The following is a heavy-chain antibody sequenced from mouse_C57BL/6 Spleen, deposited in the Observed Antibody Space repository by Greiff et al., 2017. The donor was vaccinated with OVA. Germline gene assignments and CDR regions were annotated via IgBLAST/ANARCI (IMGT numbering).Heavy chain of an antibody. CDR1: GYTFTSYW. D-gene: IGHD1-1*01. CDR2: IHPNSGST. Sequence: VQLQQPGAELVKPGASVKLSCKASGYTFTSYWMHWVKQRPGQGLEWIGMIHPNSGSTNYNEKFKSKATLTVDKSSSTAYMQLSSLTSEDSAVYYCAREDYYGSSYSAYWGQGTLVTVSA. J-gene: IGHJ3*01. V-gene: IGHV1-64*01. CDR3: AREDYYGSSYSAY.